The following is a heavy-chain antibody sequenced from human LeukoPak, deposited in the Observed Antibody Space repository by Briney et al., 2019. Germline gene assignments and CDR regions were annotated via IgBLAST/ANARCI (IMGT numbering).Heavy chain of an antibody. D-gene: IGHD3/OR15-3a*01. Sequence: ASVKVSCKASGYTFTGYYMHWVRQAPGQGLEWMGWINPNSGGTNYAQKFQGRVTMTTDTSTSTAYMELRSLRSDDTAVYYCARDGLVRAYDYWGQGTLVTVSS. J-gene: IGHJ4*02. CDR2: INPNSGGT. CDR1: GYTFTGYY. V-gene: IGHV1-2*02. CDR3: ARDGLVRAYDY.